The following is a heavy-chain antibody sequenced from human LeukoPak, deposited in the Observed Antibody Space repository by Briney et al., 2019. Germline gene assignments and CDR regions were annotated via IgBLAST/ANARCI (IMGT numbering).Heavy chain of an antibody. D-gene: IGHD6-13*01. CDR3: ARGPAADPYYFDF. Sequence: GGSLRLSWAASEITFSSYGMHWVRQAPGKGLEWVAFILYDGSNKLYADSVKGRFTISRDTSRNTLYLELNSLRLEDTALYYCARGPAADPYYFDFWGQGTPVTVSS. V-gene: IGHV3-30*02. CDR2: ILYDGSNK. J-gene: IGHJ4*02. CDR1: EITFSSYG.